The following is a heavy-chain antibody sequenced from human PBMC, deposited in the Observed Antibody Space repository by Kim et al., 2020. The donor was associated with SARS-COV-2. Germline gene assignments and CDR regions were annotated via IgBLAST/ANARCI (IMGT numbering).Heavy chain of an antibody. V-gene: IGHV1-18*01. J-gene: IGHJ3*02. D-gene: IGHD3-10*01. CDR3: ARVATYYYGSGSLFNAFDI. CDR2: ISAYNGNT. CDR1: GYTFTSYG. Sequence: ASVKVSCKASGYTFTSYGISWVRQAPGQGLEWMGWISAYNGNTNYAQKLQGRVTMTTDTSTSTAYMELRSLRSDDTAVYYCARVATYYYGSGSLFNAFDIWGQGTMVTVSS.